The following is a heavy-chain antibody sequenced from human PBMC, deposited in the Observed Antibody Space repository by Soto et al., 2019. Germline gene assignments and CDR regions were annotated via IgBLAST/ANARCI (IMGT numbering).Heavy chain of an antibody. CDR1: GFTFSSYA. V-gene: IGHV3-23*01. J-gene: IGHJ4*02. D-gene: IGHD4-17*01. Sequence: EVQLLESGGGLVQPGGSLRLSCAASGFTFSSYAMSWVRQAPGKGLKWISSISGSGTSTYYADSVKGRFTISRDNSKNTMYLQMNSLRAEDTARYFCAKENTPDYGDYVDYWGQGTLVTVSS. CDR2: ISGSGTST. CDR3: AKENTPDYGDYVDY.